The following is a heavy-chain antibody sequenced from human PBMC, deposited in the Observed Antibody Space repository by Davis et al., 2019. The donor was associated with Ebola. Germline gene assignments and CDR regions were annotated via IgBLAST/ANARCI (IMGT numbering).Heavy chain of an antibody. CDR2: ISSSSSYI. V-gene: IGHV3-21*01. D-gene: IGHD3-16*01. CDR1: GFTFSSYS. J-gene: IGHJ4*02. Sequence: GESLKISCAASGFTFSSYSMNWVRQAPGKGLEWVSSISSSSSYIYYADSVKGRFTISRDNSKNTLSLQMRSLRAGDTAVYYCAREGELGYSNYFDHWGQGTLVTVSS. CDR3: AREGELGYSNYFDH.